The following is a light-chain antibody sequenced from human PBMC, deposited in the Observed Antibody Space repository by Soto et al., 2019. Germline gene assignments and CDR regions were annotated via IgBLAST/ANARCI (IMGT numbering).Light chain of an antibody. CDR3: AAWDGSLSGPV. CDR2: RND. Sequence: QSVLTQPPSASGTPGQRVTISCSGSTSNIGSNFAYWYQQLPGAAPKLLISRNDERPSGVPDRFSGSKSGTSASLAINGLRSEDEADYYCAAWDGSLSGPVFGGGTKLTVL. CDR1: TSNIGSNF. J-gene: IGLJ2*01. V-gene: IGLV1-47*01.